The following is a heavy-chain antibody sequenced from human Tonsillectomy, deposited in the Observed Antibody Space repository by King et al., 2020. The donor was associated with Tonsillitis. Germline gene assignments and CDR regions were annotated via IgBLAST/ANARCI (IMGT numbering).Heavy chain of an antibody. V-gene: IGHV3-23*04. CDR3: ANLGGYGDLWYFDY. Sequence: VQLVESGGGLVQPGGSLRLSYAASGFTFSSYAMSWVRQAPGKGLEWVSAIVGSGGSTYYADSVKGRFTISRDNSKNTLYLQMNSLRAEDTAVYYCANLGGYGDLWYFDYWGQGTLVTVSS. D-gene: IGHD4-17*01. CDR1: GFTFSSYA. CDR2: IVGSGGST. J-gene: IGHJ4*02.